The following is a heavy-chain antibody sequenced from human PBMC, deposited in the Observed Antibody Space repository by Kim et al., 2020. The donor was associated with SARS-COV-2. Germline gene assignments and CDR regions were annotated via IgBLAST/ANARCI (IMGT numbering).Heavy chain of an antibody. V-gene: IGHV3-48*04. D-gene: IGHD6-19*01. CDR3: ARVGVAGGAY. CDR2: II. J-gene: IGHJ4*02. Sequence: IIYYADPVKGRFTISRDNAKNSLYLKMNSLRAEDTAVYYCARVGVAGGAYWGQGTLVTVSS.